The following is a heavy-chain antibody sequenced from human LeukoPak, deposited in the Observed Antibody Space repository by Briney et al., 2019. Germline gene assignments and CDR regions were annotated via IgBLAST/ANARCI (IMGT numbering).Heavy chain of an antibody. V-gene: IGHV1-69*13. Sequence: GASVKVSCKASGYTFTSYGISWVRQAPGQGLEWMGGIIPIFGTANYAQKFQGRVTITADESTSTAYMELSSLRSEDTAVYYCARVKATGIYIAAGAFDIWGQGTMVTVSS. D-gene: IGHD6-25*01. CDR2: IIPIFGTA. CDR3: ARVKATGIYIAAGAFDI. CDR1: GYTFTSYG. J-gene: IGHJ3*02.